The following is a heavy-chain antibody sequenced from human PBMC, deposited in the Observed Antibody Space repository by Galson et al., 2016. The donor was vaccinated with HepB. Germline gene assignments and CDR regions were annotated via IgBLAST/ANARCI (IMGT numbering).Heavy chain of an antibody. D-gene: IGHD4-23*01. CDR2: IYHSGNT. J-gene: IGHJ6*02. V-gene: IGHV4-4*02. CDR1: GGSIRSTQW. CDR3: ASVDYYYAMDV. Sequence: SETLSLTCADSGGSIRSTQWWSWVRQAPGKGLEWIGDIYHSGNTNYMPSLQSRVTILVDNSKNQFSLRLTAVTAADAAVYYCASVDYYYAMDVRGQGTTVTVSS.